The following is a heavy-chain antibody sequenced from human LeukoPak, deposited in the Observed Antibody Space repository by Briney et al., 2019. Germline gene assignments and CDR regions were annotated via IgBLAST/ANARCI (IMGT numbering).Heavy chain of an antibody. V-gene: IGHV4-34*01. CDR1: GGSFSGYY. Sequence: SETLSLTCAVYGGSFSGYYWSWIRQPPGKGLEWIGEINHSGSTNYNPSLKSRVTISVDTSKNQFSLKLSSVTAADTAVYYCARGTMVRGIWGWGQGTLVTVSS. J-gene: IGHJ4*02. D-gene: IGHD3-10*01. CDR3: ARGTMVRGIWG. CDR2: INHSGST.